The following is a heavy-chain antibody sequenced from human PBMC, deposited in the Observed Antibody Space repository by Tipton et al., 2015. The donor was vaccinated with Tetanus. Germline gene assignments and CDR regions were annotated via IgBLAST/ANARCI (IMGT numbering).Heavy chain of an antibody. CDR1: GGSINNGGYY. V-gene: IGHV4-31*02. D-gene: IGHD3-22*01. CDR2: IDYSGGT. CDR3: ARALGDSSGYALDY. Sequence: LRLSCTGSGGSINNGGYYWSWIRQHPGKGLEWIGYIDYSGGTYYNLSLKSRVTISEDASKNQFSLRLSSVTAADTAVYYCARALGDSSGYALDYWGQGTLVTVSS. J-gene: IGHJ4*02.